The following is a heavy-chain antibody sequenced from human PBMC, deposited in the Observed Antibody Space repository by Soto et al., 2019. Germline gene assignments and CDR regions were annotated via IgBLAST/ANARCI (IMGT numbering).Heavy chain of an antibody. Sequence: GGSLRLSCAASGFTFSNAWMNWVRQAPGKGLEWVGRIKSKTDGGTTDYAAPVKGRFTISRDDSKNTLYLQMNSLKTEDSAVYYCSPLVGATYYYYGMDVWGQGTTVTVSS. J-gene: IGHJ6*02. V-gene: IGHV3-15*07. D-gene: IGHD1-26*01. CDR1: GFTFSNAW. CDR3: SPLVGATYYYYGMDV. CDR2: IKSKTDGGTT.